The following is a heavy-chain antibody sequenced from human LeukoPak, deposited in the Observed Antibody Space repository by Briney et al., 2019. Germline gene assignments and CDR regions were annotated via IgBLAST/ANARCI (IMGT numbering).Heavy chain of an antibody. J-gene: IGHJ5*02. Sequence: SETLSLTCTVSGGSISSYYWSWIRQPPGKGLEWIGYIYYSGSTNYNPSLKSRVTISVDTSKNQFPLKLSSVTAADTAVYYCARAFRTTVTTFDWFDPWGQGTLVTVSS. CDR1: GGSISSYY. CDR2: IYYSGST. V-gene: IGHV4-59*01. CDR3: ARAFRTTVTTFDWFDP. D-gene: IGHD4-17*01.